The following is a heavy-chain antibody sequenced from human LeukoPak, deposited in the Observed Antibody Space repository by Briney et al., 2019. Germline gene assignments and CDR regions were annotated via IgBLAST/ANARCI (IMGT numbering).Heavy chain of an antibody. Sequence: GGSLRLSCAASGFTFSSYSMNWVRQAPGKGLEWVSSISSSSTYIYYADSVKGRFTISRDNAKNTLYLQMNSLRAEDTAVYYCARDPALVGATTDFDYWGQGTLVTVSS. J-gene: IGHJ4*02. CDR2: ISSSSTYI. D-gene: IGHD1-26*01. CDR3: ARDPALVGATTDFDY. V-gene: IGHV3-21*01. CDR1: GFTFSSYS.